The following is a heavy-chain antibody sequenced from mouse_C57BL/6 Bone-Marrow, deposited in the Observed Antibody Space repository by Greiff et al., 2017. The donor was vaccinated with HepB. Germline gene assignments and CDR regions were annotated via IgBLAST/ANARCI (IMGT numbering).Heavy chain of an antibody. CDR3: ARALGQGYVDY. V-gene: IGHV5-2*01. J-gene: IGHJ2*01. CDR2: INSDGGST. CDR1: EYEFTSHD. Sequence: EVKLMESGGGLVQPGESLKLSCESNEYEFTSHDMSWVRKTPEKRLELVAAINSDGGSTYYPDTMERRFIISRDNTKKTLYLQMSRLRSEDTALYYCARALGQGYVDYGGQGTTLTVSA. D-gene: IGHD6-1*01.